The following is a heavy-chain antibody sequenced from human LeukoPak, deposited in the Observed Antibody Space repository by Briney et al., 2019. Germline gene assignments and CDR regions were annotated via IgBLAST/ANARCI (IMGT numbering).Heavy chain of an antibody. D-gene: IGHD6-13*01. J-gene: IGHJ6*03. CDR2: IYYSGST. Sequence: PSETLSLTCTVSGGSISSYYWSWVRQPPGRGLEWIVYIYYSGSTNYNTSLKSRVTISVDTSKNQFSLKLSSVTAADTAVYYCARVLAAAGTGYYYYYMDVWGKGTTVTVSS. V-gene: IGHV4-59*01. CDR1: GGSISSYY. CDR3: ARVLAAAGTGYYYYYMDV.